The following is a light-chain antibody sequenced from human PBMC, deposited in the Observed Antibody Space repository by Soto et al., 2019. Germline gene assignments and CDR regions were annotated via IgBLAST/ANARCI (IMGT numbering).Light chain of an antibody. CDR3: QQCVTAPLT. CDR2: DAS. Sequence: EIVLTQSPGTLSLSPGERATLSCRASQSLSKNYLAWYQHKPGQAPRLLIHDASNRATGIPDRYSGSGSGTDFTLTISSLEPEDSEVYYCQQCVTAPLTFGPGTKVE. V-gene: IGKV3-20*01. CDR1: QSLSKNY. J-gene: IGKJ1*01.